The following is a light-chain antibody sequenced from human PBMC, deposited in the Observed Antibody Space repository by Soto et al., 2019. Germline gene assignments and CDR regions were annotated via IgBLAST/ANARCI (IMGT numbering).Light chain of an antibody. V-gene: IGKV3-11*01. CDR2: DAS. Sequence: EIVLTQSPATLSLSPGERATLSCWASQSVNRYLVWYQQKPGQAPRLLMYDASKRATGIPARFSGSGSGTEFTLTISSLQSEDFAVYYCQQYNNWPLTFGGGTKVDI. J-gene: IGKJ4*01. CDR1: QSVNRY. CDR3: QQYNNWPLT.